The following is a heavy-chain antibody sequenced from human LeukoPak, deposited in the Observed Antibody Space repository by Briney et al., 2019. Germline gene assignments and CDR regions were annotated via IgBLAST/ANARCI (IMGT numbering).Heavy chain of an antibody. D-gene: IGHD2-2*01. CDR2: ISAYNGNT. J-gene: IGHJ5*02. V-gene: IGHV1-18*01. CDR1: GYTFTIYG. Sequence: ASGKLSCNASGYTFTIYGISWVRQAPGPGLGWMWWISAYNGNTNDAQKLQGRVTMTTDTSTSTAYMELRSLRSDDTAVYYCAVRYCSSTSCYNWFDPWGQGTLVTVSS. CDR3: AVRYCSSTSCYNWFDP.